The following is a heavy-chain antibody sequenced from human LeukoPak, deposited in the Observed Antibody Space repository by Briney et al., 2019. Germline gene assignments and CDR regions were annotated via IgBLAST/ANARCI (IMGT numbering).Heavy chain of an antibody. V-gene: IGHV1-69*05. J-gene: IGHJ6*03. CDR3: ARGGVTTPPYHYMDV. Sequence: ASVKVSCKASGGTFSSYAISWVRQAPGQGLEWMGGIIPIFGTANYAQKFQGRVTITTDESTSTAYMELSSLRSEDTAVYYCARGGVTTPPYHYMDVWGKGTTVTVSS. D-gene: IGHD4-11*01. CDR1: GGTFSSYA. CDR2: IIPIFGTA.